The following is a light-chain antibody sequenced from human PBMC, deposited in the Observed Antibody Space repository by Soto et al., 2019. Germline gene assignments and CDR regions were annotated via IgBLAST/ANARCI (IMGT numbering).Light chain of an antibody. CDR1: SSDVGGYNY. J-gene: IGLJ1*01. CDR3: SSYTSSSTLEV. Sequence: QSVLTQPASVSGSPGQSITISCTVTSSDVGGYNYVSWYQQHPGKAPKLMIYEVSNRPSGVSNRFSGSKSGNTASLTISGLQAEDEADYYCSSYTSSSTLEVFGTGTKV. CDR2: EVS. V-gene: IGLV2-14*01.